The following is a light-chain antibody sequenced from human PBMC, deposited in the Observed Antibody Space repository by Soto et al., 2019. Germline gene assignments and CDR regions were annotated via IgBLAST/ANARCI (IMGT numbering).Light chain of an antibody. CDR2: TNN. CDR3: QSYDSSLSYV. J-gene: IGLJ1*01. CDR1: SSNIGDNP. V-gene: IGLV1-44*01. Sequence: QSVLTQPPSASGTPGQRITISCSGSSSNIGDNPVNWYQQLPGAAPKLLLYTNNNRPSGVPDRFSGSRSGTSASLAITGLQAEDEADYYCQSYDSSLSYVFGTGTKVTVL.